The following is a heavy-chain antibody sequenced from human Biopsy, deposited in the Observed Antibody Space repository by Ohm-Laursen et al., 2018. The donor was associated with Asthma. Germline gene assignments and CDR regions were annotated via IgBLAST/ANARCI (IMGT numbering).Heavy chain of an antibody. CDR1: AGTFSTYD. CDR2: INSVFGTT. Sequence: SVTFCYKLRAGTFSTYDMGWARQAPGHWHEWMGWINSVFGTTTYPQKLQDRVTITADDSTSTVYMELSSLRSEDTAVYYCARKAGSCISRTCYSLDFWGQGTLATVPS. J-gene: IGHJ4*02. CDR3: ARKAGSCISRTCYSLDF. D-gene: IGHD2-2*01. V-gene: IGHV1-69*13.